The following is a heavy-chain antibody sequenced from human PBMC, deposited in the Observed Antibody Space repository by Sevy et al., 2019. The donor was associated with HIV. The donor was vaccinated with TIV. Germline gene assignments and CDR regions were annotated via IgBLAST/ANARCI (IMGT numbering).Heavy chain of an antibody. CDR2: ISYDGSNK. CDR1: GFTFSSYG. Sequence: GGSLRLSCAASGFTFSSYGMHWVRQAPGKGLEWVAVISYDGSNKYYADSVKGRFTISRDNSKNTLYLQMNSLRAEDTAGYYCAKDRSGYYDYWGQGTLVTVSS. D-gene: IGHD3-22*01. CDR3: AKDRSGYYDY. J-gene: IGHJ4*02. V-gene: IGHV3-30*18.